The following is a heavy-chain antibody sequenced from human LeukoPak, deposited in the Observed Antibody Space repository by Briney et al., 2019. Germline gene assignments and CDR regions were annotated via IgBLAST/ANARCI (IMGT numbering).Heavy chain of an antibody. CDR3: ARVLDDYGDYNREYYFDY. CDR2: ISAYNGNT. D-gene: IGHD4-17*01. Sequence: ASVKVSCKASGYTFTSYGISWVRQAPGQGLEWMGWISAYNGNTNYAQKLQGRVTMTTDTSTSTAYMELRRLRSDDTAVYYCARVLDDYGDYNREYYFDYWGQGTLVTVSS. CDR1: GYTFTSYG. V-gene: IGHV1-18*04. J-gene: IGHJ4*02.